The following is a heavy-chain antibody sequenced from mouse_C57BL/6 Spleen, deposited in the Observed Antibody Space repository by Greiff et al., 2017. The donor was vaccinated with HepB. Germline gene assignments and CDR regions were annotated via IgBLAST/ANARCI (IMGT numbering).Heavy chain of an antibody. CDR2: IHPNSGST. CDR1: GYTFTSYW. Sequence: QVHVKQPGAELVKPGASVKLSCKASGYTFTSYWMHWVKQRPGQGLEWIGMIHPNSGSTNYNEKFKSKATLTVDKSSSTAYMQLSSLTSEDSAVYYCARDFAYWGQGTLVTVSA. V-gene: IGHV1-64*01. J-gene: IGHJ3*01. CDR3: ARDFAY.